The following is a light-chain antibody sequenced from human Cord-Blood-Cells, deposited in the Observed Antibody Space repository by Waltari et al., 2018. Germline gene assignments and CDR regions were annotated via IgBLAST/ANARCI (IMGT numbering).Light chain of an antibody. CDR3: QQSYSTPYS. V-gene: IGKV1-39*01. Sequence: DIQMTQSTSSLSASVGDRVTITCRASQSISSYLNWYQQTPGKAPKLLIYAASSLQSGVPSRFSGSGSGTDFTLTISSLQPEDFATYYCQQSYSTPYSFGQGTKLEIK. CDR1: QSISSY. CDR2: AAS. J-gene: IGKJ2*03.